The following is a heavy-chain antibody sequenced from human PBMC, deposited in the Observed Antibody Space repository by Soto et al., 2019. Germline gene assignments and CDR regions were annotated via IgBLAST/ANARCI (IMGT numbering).Heavy chain of an antibody. CDR1: GFTFSSYT. J-gene: IGHJ4*02. D-gene: IGHD6-19*01. CDR3: AKDRIYSSTFASFDY. CDR2: TSDSGDTT. V-gene: IGHV3-23*01. Sequence: GGSLRLSCAASGFTFSSYTMSWVRQGPGKGLEWVSSTSDSGDTTHYADSVKGRFTISRDNSKNTLYLQMNSLRAEDTAVYYCAKDRIYSSTFASFDYWGQGTLVTVSS.